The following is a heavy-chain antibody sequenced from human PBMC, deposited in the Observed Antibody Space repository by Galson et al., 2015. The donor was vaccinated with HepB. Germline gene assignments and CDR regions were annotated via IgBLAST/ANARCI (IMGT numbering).Heavy chain of an antibody. CDR2: INQFGGEK. J-gene: IGHJ6*02. V-gene: IGHV3-7*03. D-gene: IGHD3-3*01. Sequence: SLRLSCAASGLTFINYWMSWVRQAPGKGLEWVANINQFGGEKNYVDSVKGRFTISRDNAKNSVYLQMNSLRAEDTAVYYCARDYDFWSGDTYYYYGMDVWGQGTTVTVSS. CDR3: ARDYDFWSGDTYYYYGMDV. CDR1: GLTFINYW.